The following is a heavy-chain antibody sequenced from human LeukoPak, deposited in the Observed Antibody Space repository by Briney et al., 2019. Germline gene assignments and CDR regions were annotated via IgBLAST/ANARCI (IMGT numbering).Heavy chain of an antibody. CDR1: GFTFSTYD. D-gene: IGHD3-16*02. Sequence: GGSLRLSCAASGFTFSTYDMNWVRQAPGKGLEWVSDISGSGTSTYYADSVKGRFTISRDNSKNTLSLQMDSLRAEDTALYYCAKGFGITFGGFLAYWGQGSLVTVSS. V-gene: IGHV3-23*01. CDR3: AKGFGITFGGFLAY. CDR2: ISGSGTST. J-gene: IGHJ4*02.